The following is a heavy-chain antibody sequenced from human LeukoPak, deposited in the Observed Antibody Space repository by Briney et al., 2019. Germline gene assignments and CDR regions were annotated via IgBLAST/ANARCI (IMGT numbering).Heavy chain of an antibody. CDR2: ISYDGSNK. CDR3: ARAHYCDY. J-gene: IGHJ4*02. D-gene: IGHD2-15*01. CDR1: GFTFSSYG. Sequence: GRSLRLSCAASGFTFSSYGMHWVRQAPGKGLEWVAVISYDGSNKYYADSVKGRFTISRDNSKNTLYLQMNSLRAEDMAVYYCARAHYCDYWGQGTLVTVSS. V-gene: IGHV3-30*19.